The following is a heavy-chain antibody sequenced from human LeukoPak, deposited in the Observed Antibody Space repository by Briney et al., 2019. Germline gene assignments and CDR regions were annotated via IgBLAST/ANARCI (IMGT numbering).Heavy chain of an antibody. CDR3: ARDHYYYDSSGYYYASYFDY. Sequence: SETLSLTCTVSGGSISSGGYYWSWIRQHPGKGLEWIGYIYYSGSTNYNPSLKSRVTISVDTSKNQFSLKLSSVTAADTAVYYCARDHYYYDSSGYYYASYFDYWGQGTLVTVSS. CDR2: IYYSGST. D-gene: IGHD3-22*01. V-gene: IGHV4-61*08. CDR1: GGSISSGGYY. J-gene: IGHJ4*02.